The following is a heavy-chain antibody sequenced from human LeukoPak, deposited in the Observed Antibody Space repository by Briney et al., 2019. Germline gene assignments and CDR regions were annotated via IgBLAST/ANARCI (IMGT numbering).Heavy chain of an antibody. CDR1: GITFSSSW. D-gene: IGHD1-1*01. CDR2: IKPDGSVK. Sequence: PGGSLRLSCAASGITFSSSWMSWVRQAPGKGLEWVANIKPDGSVKYYADSVKGRFTISRDNAENSLYLQMNSLRTEDTAVYYCARDQPDPAGTGPRFDYWGQGSLVTVSS. V-gene: IGHV3-7*01. J-gene: IGHJ4*02. CDR3: ARDQPDPAGTGPRFDY.